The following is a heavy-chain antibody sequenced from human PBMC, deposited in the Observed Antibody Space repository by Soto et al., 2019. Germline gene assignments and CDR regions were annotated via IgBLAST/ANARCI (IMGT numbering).Heavy chain of an antibody. V-gene: IGHV1-3*01. J-gene: IGHJ4*02. CDR3: AREGPKNWTLAH. CDR2: INAGNGNT. D-gene: IGHD1-1*01. CDR1: GYTFTSYA. Sequence: ASVKVSCKASGYTFTSYAMHWVRQAPGQRLEWMGWINAGNGNTKYSQKFQGRVTITRDTSASTAYMELSSLRSEDTAGYYCAREGPKNWTLAHWGQETLVTVSS.